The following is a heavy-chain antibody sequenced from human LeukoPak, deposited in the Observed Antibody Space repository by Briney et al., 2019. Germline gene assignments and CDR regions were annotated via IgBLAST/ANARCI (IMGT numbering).Heavy chain of an antibody. CDR1: GYTLTSYG. D-gene: IGHD3-3*01. CDR2: ISTYNGNT. V-gene: IGHV1-18*01. Sequence: GASVKVSCKASGYTLTSYGISWVRQAPGQGLEWMGWISTYNGNTKYAQKFQGRVTMTTDTSTSTSYMELRSLRSDDTAAYYCARNGYYDFWSGYSQNTNWFDPWGQGTLVTVSS. J-gene: IGHJ5*02. CDR3: ARNGYYDFWSGYSQNTNWFDP.